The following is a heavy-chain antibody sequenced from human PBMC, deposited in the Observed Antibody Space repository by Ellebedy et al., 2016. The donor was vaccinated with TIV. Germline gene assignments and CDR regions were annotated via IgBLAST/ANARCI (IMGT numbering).Heavy chain of an antibody. D-gene: IGHD1-14*01. Sequence: GESLKISCAASGFTFSSYAMSWVRQAPGKGLEWVSAISGSGGSTYYADSVKGRFTISRDNSKNTLYLQMNSLRAEDTAVYYCAKDRGRYYFDYWGQGTLVTVSS. V-gene: IGHV3-23*01. CDR3: AKDRGRYYFDY. CDR1: GFTFSSYA. J-gene: IGHJ4*02. CDR2: ISGSGGST.